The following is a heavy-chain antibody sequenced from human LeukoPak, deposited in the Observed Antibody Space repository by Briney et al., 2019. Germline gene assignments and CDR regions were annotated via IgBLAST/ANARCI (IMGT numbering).Heavy chain of an antibody. Sequence: GGSLRLSCAASGFTFSSYAMHWVRQAPGKGLEWVAVISYDGSNKYYADSVKGRFTISRDNSKNTLYLQMNSLRAEDTALYYCAKNEVRGEYDYYGMDVWGQGTTVTVSS. CDR1: GFTFSSYA. CDR2: ISYDGSNK. CDR3: AKNEVRGEYDYYGMDV. J-gene: IGHJ6*02. V-gene: IGHV3-30-3*02. D-gene: IGHD3-10*01.